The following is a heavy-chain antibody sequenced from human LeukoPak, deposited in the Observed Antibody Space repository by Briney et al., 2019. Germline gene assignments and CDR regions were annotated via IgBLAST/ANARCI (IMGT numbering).Heavy chain of an antibody. J-gene: IGHJ4*02. CDR3: ARAGLVGAPTDY. D-gene: IGHD1-26*01. CDR2: IYHSGST. Sequence: SETLSLTCTVSGYSISSGYYWGWIRQPPGKGLEWIGSIYHSGSTYYNPSLKSRVTISVDTSKNQFSLKLSSVTAADTAVYYCARAGLVGAPTDYWGQGILVSVSS. CDR1: GYSISSGYY. V-gene: IGHV4-38-2*02.